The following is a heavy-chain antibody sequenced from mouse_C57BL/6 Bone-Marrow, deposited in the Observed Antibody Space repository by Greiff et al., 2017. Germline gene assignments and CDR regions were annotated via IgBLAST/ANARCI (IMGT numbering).Heavy chain of an antibody. D-gene: IGHD1-1*01. Sequence: EVQVVESGGDLVKPGGSLKLSCAASGFTFSSYGMSWVRQTPDKRLEWVATISRGGSYTYHPDSVKGRFTISRDNAKNTLYLQMSSLKSEDTAMYYCARITTVVVPMDYWGQGTSVTVSS. V-gene: IGHV5-6*01. J-gene: IGHJ4*01. CDR1: GFTFSSYG. CDR3: ARITTVVVPMDY. CDR2: ISRGGSYT.